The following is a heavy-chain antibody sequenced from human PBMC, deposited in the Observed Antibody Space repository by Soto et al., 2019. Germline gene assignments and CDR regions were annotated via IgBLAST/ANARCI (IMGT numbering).Heavy chain of an antibody. CDR2: IYYSGST. D-gene: IGHD3-3*01. CDR3: ARDPHYDFWSGYSYFDY. Sequence: SETLSLTCTVSGGSISSSSYYWGWIRQPPGKGLEWIGSIYYSGSTYYNPSPKSRVTISVDTSKNQFSLKLSSVTAADTAVYYCARDPHYDFWSGYSYFDYWGQGTLVTVSS. V-gene: IGHV4-39*02. CDR1: GGSISSSSYY. J-gene: IGHJ4*02.